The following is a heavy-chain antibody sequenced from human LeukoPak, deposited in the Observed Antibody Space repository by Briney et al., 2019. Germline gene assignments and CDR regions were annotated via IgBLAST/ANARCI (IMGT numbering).Heavy chain of an antibody. D-gene: IGHD3-10*01. CDR3: ARPPMVRGVNWFDP. CDR2: INPNSGGT. CDR1: GYTFTGYY. J-gene: IGHJ5*02. V-gene: IGHV1-2*02. Sequence: GASVKVSCKASGYTFTGYYMHWVRQAPGQGLEWMGWINPNSGGTNYAQKFQGRVTMTRDTSISTAYVELSRLRFDDTAVYYCARPPMVRGVNWFDPWGQGTLVTVSS.